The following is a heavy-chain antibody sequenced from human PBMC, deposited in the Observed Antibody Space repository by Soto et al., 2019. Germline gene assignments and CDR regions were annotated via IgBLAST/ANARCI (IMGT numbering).Heavy chain of an antibody. CDR3: ATNYAYYYYYGMDV. J-gene: IGHJ6*02. CDR1: GGYISSSSYY. V-gene: IGHV4-39*01. Sequence: PSETLSLTCTVYGGYISSSSYYWGLIRQPPGKGLEWLGCIYSSGTTYYTPSLKSRVTISVDTSKNQFSLKLSSVTAADTAVYYCATNYAYYYYYGMDVWGQGTKVTVYS. CDR2: IYSSGTT. D-gene: IGHD2-8*01.